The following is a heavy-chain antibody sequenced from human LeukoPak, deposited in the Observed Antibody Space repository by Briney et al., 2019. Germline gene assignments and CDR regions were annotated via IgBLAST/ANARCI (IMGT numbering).Heavy chain of an antibody. Sequence: SETLSLTCTVSGGSISSSSYYWGWIRQPPGKGLEWIGSIYYSGSTYYNPSLKSRVTISVDTSKNQFSLKLSSVTAAGTAVYYRARLNSGLSRWGQGTLVTVSS. D-gene: IGHD6-19*01. J-gene: IGHJ4*02. V-gene: IGHV4-39*01. CDR3: ARLNSGLSR. CDR1: GGSISSSSYY. CDR2: IYYSGST.